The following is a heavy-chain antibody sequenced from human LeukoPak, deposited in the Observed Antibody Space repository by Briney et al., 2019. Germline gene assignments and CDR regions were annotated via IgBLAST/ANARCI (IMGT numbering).Heavy chain of an antibody. CDR3: ARDRLRYFDWFRRDYYYYYMDV. V-gene: IGHV3-21*01. J-gene: IGHJ6*03. D-gene: IGHD3-9*01. CDR1: GFTFSSYS. CDR2: ISSSSGYI. Sequence: GGSLRLSCAASGFTFSSYSMNWVRQAPGKGLEWVSSISSSSGYIYYADSVKGRFTISRDNAKNSLYLQMNSLRAEDTAVYYCARDRLRYFDWFRRDYYYYYMDVWGKGTTVTIS.